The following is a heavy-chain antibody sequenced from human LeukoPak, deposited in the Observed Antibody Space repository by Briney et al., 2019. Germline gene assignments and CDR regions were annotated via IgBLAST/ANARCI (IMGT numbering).Heavy chain of an antibody. CDR1: GGSISSYY. CDR2: IYYSGST. J-gene: IGHJ3*02. CDR3: ASLIVVVPAAIPRDAFDI. D-gene: IGHD2-2*01. V-gene: IGHV4-59*06. Sequence: SETLSLTCIVSGGSISSYYWSWIRQPPGKGLEWIGYIYYSGSTYYNPSLKSRVTISVDTSKNQFSLKLSSVTAADTAVYYCASLIVVVPAAIPRDAFDIWGQGTMVTVSS.